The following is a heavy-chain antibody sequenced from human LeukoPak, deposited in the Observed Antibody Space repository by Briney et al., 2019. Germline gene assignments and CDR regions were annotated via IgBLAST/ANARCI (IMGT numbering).Heavy chain of an antibody. D-gene: IGHD5-24*01. CDR1: GGTFISYA. CDR3: ARSRPRDGYNPGGFDY. Sequence: SVKVSCKASGGTFISYAISWVRQAPGQGLEWMGGIIPIFGTANYAQKFQGRVTITTDESTSTAYMELSSLRSEDTAVYYCARSRPRDGYNPGGFDYWGQGTLVTVSS. J-gene: IGHJ4*02. V-gene: IGHV1-69*05. CDR2: IIPIFGTA.